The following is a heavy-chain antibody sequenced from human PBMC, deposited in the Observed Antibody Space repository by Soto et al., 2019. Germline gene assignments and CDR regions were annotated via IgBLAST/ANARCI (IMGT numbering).Heavy chain of an antibody. D-gene: IGHD6-19*01. CDR2: ISRHNNRT. J-gene: IGHJ3*02. Sequence: QVQLVQSGADVKKPGASVKVSCKASGYNFTSYGISWVRQAPGQGLEWMGWISRHNNRTTYTRRFQDRVTMTTETPTSTVYMELGSLRSDDTAVYYCARDLYYSSGRYFDHDAFDIWGQGTVVTVSS. CDR1: GYNFTSYG. V-gene: IGHV1-18*01. CDR3: ARDLYYSSGRYFDHDAFDI.